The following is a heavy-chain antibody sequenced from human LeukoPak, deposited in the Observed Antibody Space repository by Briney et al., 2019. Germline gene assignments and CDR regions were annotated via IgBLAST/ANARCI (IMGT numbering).Heavy chain of an antibody. J-gene: IGHJ6*03. Sequence: ASVKVSFKASGYTVSIYDINWGRQAPGQGLEWMGWVNPNSGKRGYAQRFQGRVTMTRDTSSSTAYMELSSLRSEDTAVYYCARAALFGVVIYYMDVWGKGTTVTVSS. CDR3: ARAALFGVVIYYMDV. V-gene: IGHV1-8*01. CDR1: GYTVSIYD. D-gene: IGHD3-3*01. CDR2: VNPNSGKR.